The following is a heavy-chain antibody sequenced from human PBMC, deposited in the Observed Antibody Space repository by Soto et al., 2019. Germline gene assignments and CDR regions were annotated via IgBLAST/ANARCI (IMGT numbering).Heavy chain of an antibody. J-gene: IGHJ3*02. CDR2: LSTYREDR. D-gene: IGHD1-26*01. CDR1: GYTFTKFG. Sequence: QVQLVQSGAEVKKPGASVKVSCKASGYTFTKFGISWVRQAPGQGLEWRGWLSTYREDRNYAQRVQDRVSMTTDTSTSTAYMELRTLISDDTAVYYCARISLGPAPTDAFDIWGQGTMVTVSS. CDR3: ARISLGPAPTDAFDI. V-gene: IGHV1-18*01.